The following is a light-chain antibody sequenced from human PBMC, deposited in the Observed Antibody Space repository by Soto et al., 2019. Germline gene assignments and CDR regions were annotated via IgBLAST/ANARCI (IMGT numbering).Light chain of an antibody. CDR1: SSDVGGYNY. J-gene: IGLJ2*01. Sequence: QSALTQRASVSGSPGQSITISCTGTSSDVGGYNYVSWYQQHPGKAPKLMIYDVSNRPSGVSNRFSGSKSGNTASLTISGLQAEDEADYYCSSYTSSSTVVFGEGTKRTVL. V-gene: IGLV2-14*01. CDR2: DVS. CDR3: SSYTSSSTVV.